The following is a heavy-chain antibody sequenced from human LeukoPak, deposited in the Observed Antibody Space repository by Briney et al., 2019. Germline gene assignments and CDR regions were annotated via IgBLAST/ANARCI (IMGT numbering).Heavy chain of an antibody. CDR2: ISGSGGST. CDR1: GFSFRSYA. CDR3: AKDRGSGWPKFDY. Sequence: GGSLRLSCAASGFSFRSYAVSWVRQAPGKGLEWVSAISGSGGSTYYADSVKGRFTISRDNSKNTLYLQMNSLRAEDTAVYYCAKDRGSGWPKFDYWGQGTLVAVSS. V-gene: IGHV3-23*01. D-gene: IGHD6-19*01. J-gene: IGHJ4*02.